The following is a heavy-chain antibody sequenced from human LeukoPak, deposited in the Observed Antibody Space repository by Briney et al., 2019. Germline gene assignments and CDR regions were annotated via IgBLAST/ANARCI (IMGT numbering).Heavy chain of an antibody. CDR2: ILYDGSNK. Sequence: GGSLRLSCAASGFTFSSYAMHWVRQAPGKGLEWVAVILYDGSNKYYADSVKGRFTISRDNSKNTLYLQMNSLRAEDTAVYYCARGYSSSSGLIYYYYGMDVWGQGTTVTVSS. V-gene: IGHV3-30*04. D-gene: IGHD6-13*01. J-gene: IGHJ6*02. CDR3: ARGYSSSSGLIYYYYGMDV. CDR1: GFTFSSYA.